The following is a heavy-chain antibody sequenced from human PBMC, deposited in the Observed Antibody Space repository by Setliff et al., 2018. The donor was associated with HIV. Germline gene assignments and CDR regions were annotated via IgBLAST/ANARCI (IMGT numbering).Heavy chain of an antibody. V-gene: IGHV4-34*01. J-gene: IGHJ4*02. Sequence: PSETLSLTCAVYGGPFNDYYWTWIRQPPGKGLEWIGEIDHSGNIKYHASLKSRVTISKDTSKNQISLKLRSVTAADTAVYYCARGLNYYGSGSYLPLGYWGQGTLVTVSS. CDR1: GGPFNDYY. CDR3: ARGLNYYGSGSYLPLGY. D-gene: IGHD3-10*01. CDR2: IDHSGNI.